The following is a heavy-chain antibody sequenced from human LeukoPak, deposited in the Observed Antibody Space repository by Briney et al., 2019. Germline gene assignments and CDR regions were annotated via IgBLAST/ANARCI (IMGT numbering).Heavy chain of an antibody. Sequence: PGKSLRLSCAASGFTFSSYGMHWVRQAPGKGLEWVAVIWYDGSNKYYADSVKGRFTISRDNSKNTLYLQMNSLRAEDTAVYYCARGGLAVAGTMDVWGQGTTVTVSS. J-gene: IGHJ6*02. D-gene: IGHD6-19*01. V-gene: IGHV3-33*01. CDR1: GFTFSSYG. CDR3: ARGGLAVAGTMDV. CDR2: IWYDGSNK.